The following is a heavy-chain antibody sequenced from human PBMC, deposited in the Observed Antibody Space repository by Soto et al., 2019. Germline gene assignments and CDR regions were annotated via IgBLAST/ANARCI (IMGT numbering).Heavy chain of an antibody. D-gene: IGHD2-21*01. CDR1: GYSFTSYG. CDR3: ARDVPDTSLFFYYYGMDV. V-gene: IGHV1-18*01. J-gene: IGHJ6*02. CDR2: ISTDNGNT. Sequence: QVHLVQSGAEVRKPGASVKVSCKASGYSFTSYGISWVRQAPGQGLEWMGWISTDNGNTNYAHNLQGRVSMPIDPATSTAYMELGSLGSDDTAVYYCARDVPDTSLFFYYYGMDVWGQGTTVTVSS.